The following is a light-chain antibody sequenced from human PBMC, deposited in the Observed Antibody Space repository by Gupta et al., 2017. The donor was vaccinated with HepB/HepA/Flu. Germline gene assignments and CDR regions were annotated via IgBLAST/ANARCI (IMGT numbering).Light chain of an antibody. J-gene: IGLJ3*02. CDR2: DNN. CDR1: NYNIVAGYE. Sequence: QSVLTQPPSVSGAPVQRGTISCHGSNYNIVAGYEVPWYQQIPGTAPKLLIYDNNSRPSGVPDLFSGSKSGTSASLVITGLQAEDEADYYCQSYDNSLTGVVFGGGTKLTAL. V-gene: IGLV1-40*01. CDR3: QSYDNSLTGVV.